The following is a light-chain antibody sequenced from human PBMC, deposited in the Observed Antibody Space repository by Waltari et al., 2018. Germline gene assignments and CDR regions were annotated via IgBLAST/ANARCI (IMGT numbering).Light chain of an antibody. CDR1: QSLLHSNGFNY. Sequence: DIVMTQSPLSLPVTPGEPASISCRSSQSLLHSNGFNYLDWYLQKPGQSPQLLIYLNSKRAHKVPDRFSASGSGTDFTLRISRVEAEDVGVYYCMQTLQSPLTFGGGTKVEIK. J-gene: IGKJ4*01. CDR2: LNS. CDR3: MQTLQSPLT. V-gene: IGKV2-28*01.